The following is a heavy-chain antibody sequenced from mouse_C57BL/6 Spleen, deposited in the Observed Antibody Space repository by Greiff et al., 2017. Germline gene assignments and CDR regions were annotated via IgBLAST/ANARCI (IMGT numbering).Heavy chain of an antibody. J-gene: IGHJ3*01. CDR1: GYSFTGYY. D-gene: IGHD2-1*01. Sequence: EVMLVESGPELVKPGASVKISCKASGYSFTGYYMNWVKQSPEKSLEWIGEINPSTGGTTYNQKFKAKATLTVDKSSSTAYMQLKSLTSEDSAVYYCARVYYGNSAWFAYWGQGTLVTVSA. CDR3: ARVYYGNSAWFAY. CDR2: INPSTGGT. V-gene: IGHV1-42*01.